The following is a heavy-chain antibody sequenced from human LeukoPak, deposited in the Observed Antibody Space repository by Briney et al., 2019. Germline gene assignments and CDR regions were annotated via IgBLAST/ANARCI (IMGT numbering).Heavy chain of an antibody. J-gene: IGHJ4*02. CDR3: ARLGNRDDNTLAYYFDY. D-gene: IGHD5-24*01. V-gene: IGHV5-51*01. Sequence: GESLKLSCKYYFSQSWLGWVRQMPGTGLEWMAMMYPGDSDTRYSPSFQAQVIISGDKSISTAYLQWSSLKASDTAVYYCARLGNRDDNTLAYYFDYWGQGALVTVSS. CDR1: YYFSQSW. CDR2: MYPGDSDT.